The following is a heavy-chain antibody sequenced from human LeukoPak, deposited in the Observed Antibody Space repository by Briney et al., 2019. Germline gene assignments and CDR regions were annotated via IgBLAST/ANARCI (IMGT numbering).Heavy chain of an antibody. CDR3: ARIPTIIAVAPIDY. Sequence: GGSLRLSCAASGFTFSSYSMNWVRQAPGKGLEWVSSISSSSSYIYYADSVKGRFTISRDNAKNSLYLQMNSLRAEDTAVYYCARIPTIIAVAPIDYWGQGTLVTVSS. CDR1: GFTFSSYS. D-gene: IGHD6-19*01. J-gene: IGHJ4*02. CDR2: ISSSSSYI. V-gene: IGHV3-21*01.